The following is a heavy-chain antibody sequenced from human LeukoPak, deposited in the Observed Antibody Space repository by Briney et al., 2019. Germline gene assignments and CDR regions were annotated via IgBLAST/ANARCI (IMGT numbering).Heavy chain of an antibody. CDR3: ARQKTAPPIFEYYGMDI. CDR1: GGSINNYY. J-gene: IGHJ6*02. Sequence: PSETLSLTCTVSGGSINNYYWSWIRQPPGKGLEWIGYIYYRGSTTYNPSLKSRVTISVDTSKNQFSLNLSFVTAADTAVYYCARQKTAPPIFEYYGMDIWGQGTTVTVSS. D-gene: IGHD3-9*01. V-gene: IGHV4-59*08. CDR2: IYYRGST.